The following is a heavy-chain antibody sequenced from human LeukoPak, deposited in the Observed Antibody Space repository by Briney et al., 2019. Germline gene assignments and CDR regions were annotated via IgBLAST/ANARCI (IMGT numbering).Heavy chain of an antibody. Sequence: SETLSLTCAVSGGSIKSNNWWSWVRQPPGKGLEWIGEIYHSGSTNYNPSLESRVTVSVDKSKNQFSLDLSSVTAADTAVYYCARGGRAVTTGLGYWGQGTLVTVSS. CDR3: ARGGRAVTTGLGY. J-gene: IGHJ4*02. D-gene: IGHD4-17*01. CDR1: GGSIKSNNW. V-gene: IGHV4-4*02. CDR2: IYHSGST.